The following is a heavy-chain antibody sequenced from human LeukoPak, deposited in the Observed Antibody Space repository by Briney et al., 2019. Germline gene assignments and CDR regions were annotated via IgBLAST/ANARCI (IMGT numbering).Heavy chain of an antibody. CDR1: GFTFSSYS. V-gene: IGHV3-21*01. J-gene: IGHJ4*02. D-gene: IGHD1-26*01. CDR3: ARDGWELLGTFDY. Sequence: GGSLRLSCAASGFTFSSYSMNWVRQAPGKGLEWVSSISSSSSYIYYADSVKGRFTISRDNAKNSLYLQMNSLRAEDTAVYYCARDGWELLGTFDYWGQGTLVTVSS. CDR2: ISSSSSYI.